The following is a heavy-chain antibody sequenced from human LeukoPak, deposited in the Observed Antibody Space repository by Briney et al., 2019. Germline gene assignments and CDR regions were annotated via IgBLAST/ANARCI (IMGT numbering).Heavy chain of an antibody. D-gene: IGHD2-2*01. CDR2: INPNSGAK. CDR1: GYSFTGPAYY. Sequence: SVKVSCKASGYSFTGPAYYLHWVRQAPGQGLEWMGRINPNSGAKNYAEKSQGRVTMTRDTSISTAYMELSRLRFDDTAIYYCARVTVPGSSCYVGWFDPWGQGTLVTVSS. V-gene: IGHV1-2*06. CDR3: ARVTVPGSSCYVGWFDP. J-gene: IGHJ5*02.